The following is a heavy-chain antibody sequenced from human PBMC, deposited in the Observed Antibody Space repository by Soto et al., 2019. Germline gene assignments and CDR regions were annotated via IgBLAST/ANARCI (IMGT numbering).Heavy chain of an antibody. CDR1: GFTFSSYX. CDR3: ARPGIAAADSYYYYMDV. CDR2: ISLSSSYI. J-gene: IGHJ6*03. Sequence: GGSLRLSCAASGFTFSSYXMNWVRQAPGKGLEWVSSISLSSSYIYYADSVKGRFTISRDNAKNSLYLQMNSLRAEDTAVYYCARPGIAAADSYYYYMDVWGKGTTVTVSS. V-gene: IGHV3-21*01. D-gene: IGHD6-13*01.